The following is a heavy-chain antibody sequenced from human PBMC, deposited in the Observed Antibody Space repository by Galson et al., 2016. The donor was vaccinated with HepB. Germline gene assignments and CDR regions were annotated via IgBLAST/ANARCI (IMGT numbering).Heavy chain of an antibody. CDR2: ISSNGGST. D-gene: IGHD4-11*01. CDR3: RKRAVTTEIDY. CDR1: GFTFTDYA. V-gene: IGHV3-64D*06. Sequence: SLRLSCAASGFTFTDYAIHWVRQAPGKGLEYVSAISSNGGSTYYADSVKGRFTISRDNSKNTLYLQMSSLRVEDTAVYYCRKRAVTTEIDYWGQGILVTVSS. J-gene: IGHJ4*02.